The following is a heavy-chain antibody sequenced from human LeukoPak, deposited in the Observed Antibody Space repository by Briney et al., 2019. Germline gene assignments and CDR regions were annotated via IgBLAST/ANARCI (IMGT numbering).Heavy chain of an antibody. D-gene: IGHD3-22*01. CDR3: AKGGPTYYYDSSGYHPDY. CDR1: GFTFSSYA. V-gene: IGHV3-23*01. CDR2: ISGSGGST. Sequence: GGSLRLSCAASGFTFSSYAMSWVRQAPGKGLEWVSAISGSGGSTYYADSVKGRFTISRDNSKNTLYLQMNSLRAEDTAVYYCAKGGPTYYYDSSGYHPDYWGQGTLVTVSS. J-gene: IGHJ4*02.